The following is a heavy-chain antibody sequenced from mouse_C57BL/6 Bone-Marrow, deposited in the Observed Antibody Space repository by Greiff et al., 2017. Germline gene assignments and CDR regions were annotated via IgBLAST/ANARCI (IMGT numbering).Heavy chain of an antibody. CDR2: ISSGSSTI. J-gene: IGHJ1*03. CDR1: GFTFSDYG. D-gene: IGHD1-1*01. Sequence: EVTLVESGGGLVKPGGSLKLSCAASGFTFSDYGMHWVRQAPEKGLEWVAYISSGSSTIYYADTVKGRFTISRDNAKNTLFLQMTSLRSEDTAMYYCAVYYYGSSDWYFDVWGTGTTVTVSS. CDR3: AVYYYGSSDWYFDV. V-gene: IGHV5-17*01.